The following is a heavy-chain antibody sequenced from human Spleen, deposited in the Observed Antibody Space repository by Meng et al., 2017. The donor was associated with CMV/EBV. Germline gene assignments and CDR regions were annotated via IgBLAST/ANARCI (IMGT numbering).Heavy chain of an antibody. D-gene: IGHD3-10*01. CDR1: GFTFKTFG. CDR2: IRYDGSNK. V-gene: IGHV3-30*02. Sequence: GGSLRLSCSASGFTFKTFGMHWVRQAPGKGLEWVAFIRYDGSNKYYADSVKGRFTISRDNSKNTLYLQMNSLRAEDTAVYYCARGGHKAGYFDYWGQGTLVTVSS. CDR3: ARGGHKAGYFDY. J-gene: IGHJ4*02.